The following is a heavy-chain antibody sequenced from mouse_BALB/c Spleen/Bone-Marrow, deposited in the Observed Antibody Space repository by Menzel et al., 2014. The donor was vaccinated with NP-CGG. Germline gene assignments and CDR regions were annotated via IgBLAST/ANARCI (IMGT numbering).Heavy chain of an antibody. CDR3: ARHAYGNSYWYFDV. Sequence: QVQLQQSGPELVKPGASVKISCKASGYAFSSSWMNWVKQRPGQGLEWIGRIYPGDGDTNYNGKFKGKATLTADKSSSTAYMQLTIRSSVDSAFYFCARHAYGNSYWYFDVWGAGTTVTVSS. D-gene: IGHD2-1*01. V-gene: IGHV1-82*01. J-gene: IGHJ1*01. CDR1: GYAFSSSW. CDR2: IYPGDGDT.